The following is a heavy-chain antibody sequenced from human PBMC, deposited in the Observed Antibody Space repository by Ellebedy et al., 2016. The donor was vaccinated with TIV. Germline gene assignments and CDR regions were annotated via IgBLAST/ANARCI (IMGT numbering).Heavy chain of an antibody. D-gene: IGHD3-3*01. CDR2: IYHGDYDT. J-gene: IGHJ4*02. V-gene: IGHV5-51*01. CDR3: ARPRSPYYEPTYFDY. CDR1: GYSFTSYW. Sequence: GESLKISCNGSGYSFTSYWIGWVRQMPGKGLEWVGIIYHGDYDTRYSPSFQGQVTISTVKSISTAYLQWSGLKASDTARYYCARPRSPYYEPTYFDYWGQGTLVTVSS.